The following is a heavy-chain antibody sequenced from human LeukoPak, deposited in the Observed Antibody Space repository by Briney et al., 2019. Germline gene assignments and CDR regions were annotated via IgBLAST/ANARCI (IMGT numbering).Heavy chain of an antibody. Sequence: PSETLSLTCTVSGGSISSGDYYWSWIRQPPGKGLEWIGYIYYSGSTYYNPSLKSRVTISVDTSKNQFSLKLSSVTAADTAVYYCAGEQYYYDSSGYSDAFDIWGQGTMVTVSS. CDR3: AGEQYYYDSSGYSDAFDI. J-gene: IGHJ3*02. CDR2: IYYSGST. D-gene: IGHD3-22*01. CDR1: GGSISSGDYY. V-gene: IGHV4-30-4*01.